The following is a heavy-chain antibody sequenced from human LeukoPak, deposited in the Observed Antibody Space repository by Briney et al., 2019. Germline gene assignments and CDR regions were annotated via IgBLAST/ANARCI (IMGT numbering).Heavy chain of an antibody. Sequence: ASVKVSCKASGYTFTSNYIHWVRQAPGQGLEWMGMIYPRDGSTSYAQKFQGRVTVTRDTSTSTVHMELSGLRSEDTAVYYCARDQEGLDYWGQGTLVTVSS. V-gene: IGHV1-46*01. CDR1: GYTFTSNY. CDR3: ARDQEGLDY. J-gene: IGHJ4*02. CDR2: IYPRDGST.